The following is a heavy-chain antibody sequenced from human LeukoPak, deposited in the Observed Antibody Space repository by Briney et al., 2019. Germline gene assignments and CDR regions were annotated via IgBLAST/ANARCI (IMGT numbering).Heavy chain of an antibody. CDR1: GGSISSYY. CDR2: IYDSGST. D-gene: IGHD3-16*01. Sequence: SETLSLTCTVSGGSISSYYWSWIRQPPGKGLEWIGFIYDSGSTNYNPSLKSRVTISVDTSKKQFSLKLSSVTAADTAVYYCARETSQKGAHYMDVWGKGTTVTISS. J-gene: IGHJ6*03. CDR3: ARETSQKGAHYMDV. V-gene: IGHV4-59*01.